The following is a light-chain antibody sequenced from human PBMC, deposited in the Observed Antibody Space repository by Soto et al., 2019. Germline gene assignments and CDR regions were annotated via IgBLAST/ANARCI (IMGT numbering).Light chain of an antibody. CDR2: AAS. Sequence: AIRMTQSPSSFSASTGDRVTITCRASQGISSYLAWYQQKPGKAPKLLIYAASTLQSGVPSRFSGSGSGTDFTLTISCLQSEDFATYYCLQSNSYPWTFGQGTKVQI. CDR1: QGISSY. CDR3: LQSNSYPWT. J-gene: IGKJ1*01. V-gene: IGKV1-8*01.